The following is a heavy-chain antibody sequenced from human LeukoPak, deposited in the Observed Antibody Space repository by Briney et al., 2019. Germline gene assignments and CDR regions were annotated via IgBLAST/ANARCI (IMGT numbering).Heavy chain of an antibody. CDR3: ARRVEQWLVPDYYYYYGMDV. D-gene: IGHD6-19*01. CDR2: FSAYNGNT. CDR1: GYTFTSYG. Sequence: ASVKVSCKASGYTFTSYGISWVRQAPGQGLEWMGWFSAYNGNTNYAQKLQGRVTMTTDTSTSTAYMELRSLRSDDTAVYYCARRVEQWLVPDYYYYYGMDVWGQGTTVTVSS. V-gene: IGHV1-18*01. J-gene: IGHJ6*02.